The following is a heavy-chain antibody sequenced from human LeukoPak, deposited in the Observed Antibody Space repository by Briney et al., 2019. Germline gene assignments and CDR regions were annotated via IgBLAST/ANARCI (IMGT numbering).Heavy chain of an antibody. D-gene: IGHD6-19*01. CDR1: GGSISSGGYY. CDR2: IYYSGST. Sequence: SSETLSLTCTVSGGSISSGGYYWSWIRQHPGKGLEWIGYIYYSGSTYYNPSLKSRVTISVDTSKNQFSLKLSSVTAADTAVYYCARGLAVAGTTHRYFDLWGRGTLVTVSS. CDR3: ARGLAVAGTTHRYFDL. J-gene: IGHJ2*01. V-gene: IGHV4-31*03.